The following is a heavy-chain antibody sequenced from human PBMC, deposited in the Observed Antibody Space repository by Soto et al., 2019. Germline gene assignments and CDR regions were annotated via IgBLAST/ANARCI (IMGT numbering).Heavy chain of an antibody. CDR1: GGTFSSYA. D-gene: IGHD3-22*01. Sequence: GAAVKVSCKASGGTFSSYAISWVRQAPGQGLEWMGGIIPIFGTANYAQKFQGRVTITADESTSTAYMELSSLRSEDTAVYYCARRRYYDSSGYAFDIWGQGTMVTVSS. CDR3: ARRRYYDSSGYAFDI. CDR2: IIPIFGTA. J-gene: IGHJ3*02. V-gene: IGHV1-69*13.